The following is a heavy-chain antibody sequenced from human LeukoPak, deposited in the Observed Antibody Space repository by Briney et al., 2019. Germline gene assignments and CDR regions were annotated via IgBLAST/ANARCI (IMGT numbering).Heavy chain of an antibody. CDR3: ARGIYCSGGSCSADYYYYGMDV. J-gene: IGHJ6*02. CDR2: IWYDGSNK. V-gene: IGHV3-33*01. CDR1: GFTFSSYG. Sequence: GRSLRLSCAASGFTFSSYGMHWVRQAPGKGLEWVAVIWYDGSNKYYADSVKGRFTISRDNSKNTLYLQMNSLRAEDTAVYYCARGIYCSGGSCSADYYYYGMDVWGQGTTVTVSS. D-gene: IGHD2-15*01.